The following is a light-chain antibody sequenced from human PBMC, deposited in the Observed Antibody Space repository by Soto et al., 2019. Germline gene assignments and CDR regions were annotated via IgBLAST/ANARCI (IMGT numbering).Light chain of an antibody. CDR2: DNN. Sequence: QSVLTQPPSVSAAPGQKVTISCSGSSSNIGNNYVSWYQQLPGTAPKLLIYDNNKRPSGIPDRFSGSKSGTSATLGITGLQTGDEADYYCGKWDSSLSAFYVFGTGTKGTVL. CDR3: GKWDSSLSAFYV. J-gene: IGLJ1*01. V-gene: IGLV1-51*01. CDR1: SSNIGNNY.